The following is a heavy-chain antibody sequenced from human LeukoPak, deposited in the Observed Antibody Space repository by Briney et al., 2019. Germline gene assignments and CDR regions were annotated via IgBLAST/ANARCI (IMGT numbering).Heavy chain of an antibody. CDR2: ISSSSSYI. J-gene: IGHJ4*02. V-gene: IGHV3-21*01. Sequence: GGSLRLSCAASGFTFSSYSMNWVRQAPGKGLEWVSSISSSSSYIYYADLVKGRFTISRDNAKNSLYLQMNSLRAEDTAVYYCARDPTTVTVFDYWGRGTLVTVSS. CDR3: ARDPTTVTVFDY. CDR1: GFTFSSYS. D-gene: IGHD4-11*01.